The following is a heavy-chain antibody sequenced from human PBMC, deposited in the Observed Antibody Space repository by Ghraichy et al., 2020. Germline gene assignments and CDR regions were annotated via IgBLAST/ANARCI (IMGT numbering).Heavy chain of an antibody. V-gene: IGHV4-59*01. Sequence: GSLRLSCTVSGGSISSYYWSWIRQPPGKGLEWIGYIYYSGSTNYNPSLKSRVTISVDTSKNQFSLKLSSVTAADTAVYYCARVKRSSSWYNPFDYWGQGTLVTVSS. CDR2: IYYSGST. D-gene: IGHD6-13*01. J-gene: IGHJ4*02. CDR3: ARVKRSSSWYNPFDY. CDR1: GGSISSYY.